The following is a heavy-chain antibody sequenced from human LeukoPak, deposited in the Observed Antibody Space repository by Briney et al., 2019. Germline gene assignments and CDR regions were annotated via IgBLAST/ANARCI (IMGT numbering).Heavy chain of an antibody. V-gene: IGHV1-2*02. CDR3: ARGSAGSLWFGELLSPNFDY. D-gene: IGHD3-10*01. CDR2: INPNSGGT. Sequence: ASVKVSCKASGYTFTGYYMHWVRQAPGQGLEWMGWINPNSGGTNYAQKFQGRVTMTRDTSISTAYMELSSLRSEDTAVYYCARGSAGSLWFGELLSPNFDYWGQGTLVTVSS. J-gene: IGHJ4*02. CDR1: GYTFTGYY.